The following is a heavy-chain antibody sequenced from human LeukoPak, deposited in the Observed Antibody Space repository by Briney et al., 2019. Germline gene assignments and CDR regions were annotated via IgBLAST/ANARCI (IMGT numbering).Heavy chain of an antibody. Sequence: PGGSLRLSCAASGFTFSSYAMHWVRQAPGKGLEWVSLISWDGGSTYYADSVKGRFTISRDNSKNSLYLQMNSLRAEDTALYYCAKGLSVGATNLGFDPWGQGTLVTVSS. CDR1: GFTFSSYA. CDR3: AKGLSVGATNLGFDP. D-gene: IGHD1-26*01. V-gene: IGHV3-43D*03. J-gene: IGHJ5*02. CDR2: ISWDGGST.